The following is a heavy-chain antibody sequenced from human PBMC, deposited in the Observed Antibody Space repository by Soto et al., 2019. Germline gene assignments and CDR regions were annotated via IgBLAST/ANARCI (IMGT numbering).Heavy chain of an antibody. Sequence: SETLSLTCTVSGGSISSSSYYWGWIRQPPGKGLEWIGSIYYSGSTYYNPSLKSRVTISVDTSKNQFSLKLSSVTAADTAAYYCARHAINYDFWSGYYTFDPWGQGTLVTVSS. CDR2: IYYSGST. CDR3: ARHAINYDFWSGYYTFDP. V-gene: IGHV4-39*01. D-gene: IGHD3-3*01. CDR1: GGSISSSSYY. J-gene: IGHJ5*02.